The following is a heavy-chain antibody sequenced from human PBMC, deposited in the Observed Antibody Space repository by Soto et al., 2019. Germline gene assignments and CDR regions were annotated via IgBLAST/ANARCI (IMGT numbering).Heavy chain of an antibody. V-gene: IGHV4-34*01. CDR1: GFIFTDYA. Sequence: LRLSCAASGFIFTDYAMTWVRQTPGKGLEWIGEINHSGSTNYNPSLKSRVTISVDTSKNQFSLKLSSVTAADTAVYYCARGVQSGGDCCYFDYWGQGTLVTVSS. J-gene: IGHJ4*02. CDR3: ARGVQSGGDCCYFDY. CDR2: INHSGST. D-gene: IGHD2-21*02.